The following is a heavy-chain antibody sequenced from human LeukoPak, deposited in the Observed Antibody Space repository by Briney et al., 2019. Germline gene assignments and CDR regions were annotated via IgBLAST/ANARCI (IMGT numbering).Heavy chain of an antibody. J-gene: IGHJ4*02. CDR2: IIPIFGTA. CDR1: GGTFSSYA. D-gene: IGHD3-10*01. CDR3: ARDETVGLLWFGELLYRSGSRIPLDY. Sequence: VASVKVSCKASGGTFSSYAISWVRQAPGQGLEWMGGIIPIFGTANYAQKFQGRVTITTDESTSTAYMELSSLRSEDTAVYYCARDETVGLLWFGELLYRSGSRIPLDYWGQGTLVTVSS. V-gene: IGHV1-69*05.